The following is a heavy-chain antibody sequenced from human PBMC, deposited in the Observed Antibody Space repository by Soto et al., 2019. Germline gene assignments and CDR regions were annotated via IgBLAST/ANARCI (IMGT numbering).Heavy chain of an antibody. D-gene: IGHD3-10*01. V-gene: IGHV4-59*01. J-gene: IGHJ4*02. Sequence: PSETLSLTGAVSGGSISSYYWSWIRQPPGKGLEWIGYIYYSGSTNYNPSLKSRVTISVDTSKNQFSLKLSSVTAADTAVYYCARGYGSGDRLFDFRSQGTLVTVS. CDR2: IYYSGST. CDR3: ARGYGSGDRLFDF. CDR1: GGSISSYY.